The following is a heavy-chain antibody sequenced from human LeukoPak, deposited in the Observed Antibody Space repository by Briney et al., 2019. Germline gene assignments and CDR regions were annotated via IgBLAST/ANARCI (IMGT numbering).Heavy chain of an antibody. J-gene: IGHJ3*02. D-gene: IGHD2-21*02. CDR3: ARDCGGDCTDAFDI. Sequence: EAGGSLRLSCAASGFTFSSYSMNWVRQAPGKGLEWVSSISSSSSYIYYADSVKGRFTISRDNAKNSLYLQMNSLGAEDTAVYYCARDCGGDCTDAFDIWGQGTMVTVSS. CDR2: ISSSSSYI. CDR1: GFTFSSYS. V-gene: IGHV3-21*01.